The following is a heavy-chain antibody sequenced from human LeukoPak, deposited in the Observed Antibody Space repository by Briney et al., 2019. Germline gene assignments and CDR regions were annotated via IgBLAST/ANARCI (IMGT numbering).Heavy chain of an antibody. V-gene: IGHV4-59*01. J-gene: IGHJ4*02. D-gene: IGHD3-10*01. CDR2: IYYSETT. Sequence: SSETLSLTCAVYGGSFSGYYWSWLRQPPGKGLECIGFIYYSETTNYNPSFKSRVTISVDTSKNQFSLKLNSVTAADPAVYYCAREASSVRGVLIPNYFDSWGQGTLVTVSS. CDR3: AREASSVRGVLIPNYFDS. CDR1: GGSFSGYY.